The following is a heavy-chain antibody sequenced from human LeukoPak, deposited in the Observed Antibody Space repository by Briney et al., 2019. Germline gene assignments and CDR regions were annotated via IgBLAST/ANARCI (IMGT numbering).Heavy chain of an antibody. CDR3: ARDPYDY. CDR1: GFTVSNYW. CDR2: INQGGSAK. Sequence: GSLRLSCAASGFTVSNYWMSWVRQAPGQGLEWVANINQGGSAKYNVDSVKGRFTISRDNANNSLYLQMNSLRAEDTAVYYCARDPYDYWGQGTLVTVSS. V-gene: IGHV3-7*01. J-gene: IGHJ4*02.